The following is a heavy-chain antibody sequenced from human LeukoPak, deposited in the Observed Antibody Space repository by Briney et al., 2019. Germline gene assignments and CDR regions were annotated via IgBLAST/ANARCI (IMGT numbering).Heavy chain of an antibody. CDR3: AKEARLLWFGELGYLDV. Sequence: PGGSLRLSCAASGFTFSSYGMHWVRQAPGKWLEWVAFIRYDGSNKYYADSVKGRFTISRDNSKNTLYLQMNSLRAEDTAVYCCAKEARLLWFGELGYLDVWGQGTTVTVSS. D-gene: IGHD3-10*01. J-gene: IGHJ6*02. CDR2: IRYDGSNK. V-gene: IGHV3-30*02. CDR1: GFTFSSYG.